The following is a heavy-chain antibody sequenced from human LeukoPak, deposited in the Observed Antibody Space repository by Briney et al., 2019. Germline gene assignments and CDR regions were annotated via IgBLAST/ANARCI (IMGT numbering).Heavy chain of an antibody. J-gene: IGHJ4*02. CDR2: IYYSGST. CDR3: ARDQDSSGWYYDY. CDR1: GGSISSYY. Sequence: PSETLSLTCTVSGGSISSYYCSWIRQPPGKGLEWIGYIYYSGSTNYNPSLKSRVTISVDTSKDQFSLKLSSVTAADTAVYYCARDQDSSGWYYDYWGQGTLVTVSS. V-gene: IGHV4-59*01. D-gene: IGHD6-19*01.